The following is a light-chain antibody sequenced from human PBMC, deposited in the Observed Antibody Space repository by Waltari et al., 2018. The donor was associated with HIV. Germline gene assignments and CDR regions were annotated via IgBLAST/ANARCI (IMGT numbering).Light chain of an antibody. CDR1: ALANQY. V-gene: IGLV3-25*03. CDR2: KDS. CDR3: QSADSSGTYLVI. Sequence: SYELTQPPSVSVSPGQTARITCSGDALANQYAYWYQRKPGQAPGLVIYKDSERSSGIPERVSGSSSGKTVTLTISGVQAEDEADYYCQSADSSGTYLVIFGGGTKLTVL. J-gene: IGLJ2*01.